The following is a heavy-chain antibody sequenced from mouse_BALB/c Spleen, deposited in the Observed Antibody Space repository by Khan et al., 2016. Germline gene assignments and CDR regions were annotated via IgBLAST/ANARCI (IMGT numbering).Heavy chain of an antibody. CDR3: ARDLNWYFDV. J-gene: IGHJ1*01. CDR1: GFTFSDYY. V-gene: IGHV5-4*02. Sequence: EVELVESGGGLVKPGGSLKLSCAASGFTFSDYYMYWVRQTPEKRLEWVATISDGGSYTSYPASVQERFTISRDNAKNNLYLQMSGLKSEDTAMYYCARDLNWYFDVWGSGTTVTVSS. CDR2: ISDGGSYT.